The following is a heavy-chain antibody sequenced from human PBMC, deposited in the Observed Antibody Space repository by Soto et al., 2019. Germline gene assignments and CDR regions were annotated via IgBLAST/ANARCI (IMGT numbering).Heavy chain of an antibody. D-gene: IGHD1-1*01. CDR1: GFTFSSYA. CDR3: AKAERRVASNRGLYDY. Sequence: GGSLRLSCAASGFTFSSYAMSWVRQAPGKGLEWVSAISGSGGSTYYADDVKGRFTISRDNSKNTLYLQMNSLRAEDTAVYYCAKAERRVASNRGLYDYWGQGTLVTVSS. J-gene: IGHJ4*02. CDR2: ISGSGGST. V-gene: IGHV3-23*01.